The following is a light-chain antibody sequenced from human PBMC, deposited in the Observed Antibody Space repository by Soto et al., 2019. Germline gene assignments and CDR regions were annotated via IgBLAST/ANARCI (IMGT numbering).Light chain of an antibody. CDR3: QQYGSLTT. CDR2: GAS. J-gene: IGKJ4*01. CDR1: QSVSSSY. Sequence: EIVLTQSPGTLSLSPGERATLSCRASQSVSSSYLAWYQQKPGQAPRLLIYGASGRATGIPDRFSGSGSGTDFTLTISRLEPEDFAVYYCQQYGSLTTFGGGTKVEIK. V-gene: IGKV3-20*01.